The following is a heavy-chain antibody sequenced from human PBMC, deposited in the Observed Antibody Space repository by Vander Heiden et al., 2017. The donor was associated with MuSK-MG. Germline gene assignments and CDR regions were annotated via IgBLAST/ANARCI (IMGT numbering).Heavy chain of an antibody. CDR3: VRHAYGSSRYWGPVY. D-gene: IGHD3-22*01. CDR2: IYPGDSDT. CDR1: GYDFASYW. Sequence: EVQLVQSGAEVKKPGESLKISCKGSGYDFASYWIGWVRQMPGKGLEWMGIIYPGDSDTRYSPSFQGQVTISADRSISTAYLQWSSLKASDNALYYCVRHAYGSSRYWGPVYWGQGTLVTVSS. V-gene: IGHV5-51*01. J-gene: IGHJ4*02.